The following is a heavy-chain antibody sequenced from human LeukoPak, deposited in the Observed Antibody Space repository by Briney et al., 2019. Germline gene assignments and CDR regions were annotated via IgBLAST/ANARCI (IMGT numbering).Heavy chain of an antibody. CDR1: GFTFSSNS. D-gene: IGHD2-8*02. CDR2: IYSDNT. CDR3: AKGISGIVLWGY. J-gene: IGHJ4*02. Sequence: GGSLRLSCTVSGFTFSSNSMSWVRQAPGKGLEWVSFIYSDNTHYSDSVKGRFTISRDNSKNTLYLQMNSLRAEDTAVYYCAKGISGIVLWGYWGQGTLVAVSS. V-gene: IGHV3-53*01.